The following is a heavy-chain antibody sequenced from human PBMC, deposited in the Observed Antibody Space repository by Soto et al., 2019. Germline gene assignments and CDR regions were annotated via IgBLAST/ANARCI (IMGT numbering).Heavy chain of an antibody. CDR3: ARVVAAADPYGMDV. Sequence: QVQLQESGPGLVKPSETLSLTCTVSGGSISSYYWSWIRQPPGKGLEWIGYIDYSGSTNYNPSLKSRVTISVDTSKIQFSLKLTSVTAADTAVYYCARVVAAADPYGMDVWGQGTTVTVSS. D-gene: IGHD6-13*01. J-gene: IGHJ6*02. V-gene: IGHV4-59*01. CDR1: GGSISSYY. CDR2: IDYSGST.